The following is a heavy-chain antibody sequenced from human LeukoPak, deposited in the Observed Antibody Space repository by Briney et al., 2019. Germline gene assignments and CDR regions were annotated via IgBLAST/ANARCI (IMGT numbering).Heavy chain of an antibody. J-gene: IGHJ4*02. CDR3: ARGRGDGYNYFVLDY. CDR1: GFTFSSYE. V-gene: IGHV3-48*03. CDR2: ISSSGSTI. Sequence: PGGSLRLSCAASGFTFSSYEMNWVRQAPGKGLEWVSYISSSGSTIYYADSVKGRFTISRDNAKNSLYLQMNSLRAEDTAVYYCARGRGDGYNYFVLDYWGQGTLVTVSS. D-gene: IGHD5-24*01.